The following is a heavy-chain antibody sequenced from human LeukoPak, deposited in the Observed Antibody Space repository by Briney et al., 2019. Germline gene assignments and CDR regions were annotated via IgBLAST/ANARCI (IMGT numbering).Heavy chain of an antibody. Sequence: GGSLRLSCAASGFTFSSYAMSWVRQAPGRGLEWVSAISGSGGSTYYADSVKGRFTISRDNSKNTLYLQMNSLRAEDTAVYYCAKAPNPPYGDYSNDYWGQGTLVTVSS. J-gene: IGHJ4*02. CDR2: ISGSGGST. CDR3: AKAPNPPYGDYSNDY. CDR1: GFTFSSYA. D-gene: IGHD4-17*01. V-gene: IGHV3-23*01.